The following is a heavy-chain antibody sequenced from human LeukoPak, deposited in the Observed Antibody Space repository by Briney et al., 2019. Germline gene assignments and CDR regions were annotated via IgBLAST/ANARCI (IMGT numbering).Heavy chain of an antibody. J-gene: IGHJ4*02. CDR1: GFTFSSYW. V-gene: IGHV3-74*01. CDR2: IKSDGRST. Sequence: PTGGSLRLSCAASGFTFSSYWMHWVRQAPGKGLVWVSLIKSDGRSTSYADSVKGRFTISRDNAKNTVYLQMNSLRVEDTAVYYCTRYFRYSSDYWGQGTLVTVSS. CDR3: TRYFRYSSDY. D-gene: IGHD6-13*01.